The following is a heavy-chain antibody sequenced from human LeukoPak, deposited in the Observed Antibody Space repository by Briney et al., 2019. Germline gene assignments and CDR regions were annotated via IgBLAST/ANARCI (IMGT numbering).Heavy chain of an antibody. J-gene: IGHJ4*02. Sequence: GRSLRLSCAASGFTLSSYAMHWVRQAPGKGLEWVAVISYDGSNKYYADSVKGRFTISIDNSKNTLYLQMNSLRAEDTAVYYCARDNARGVTAARLHYWGQGTLVTVSS. V-gene: IGHV3-30-3*01. CDR1: GFTLSSYA. CDR2: ISYDGSNK. D-gene: IGHD6-6*01. CDR3: ARDNARGVTAARLHY.